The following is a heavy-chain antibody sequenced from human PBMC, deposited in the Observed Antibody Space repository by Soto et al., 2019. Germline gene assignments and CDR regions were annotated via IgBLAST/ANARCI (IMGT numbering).Heavy chain of an antibody. CDR3: ARMAYDFWSGYHDAFDI. V-gene: IGHV3-7*01. CDR1: GFTFSSYW. CDR2: INPDGSDK. Sequence: GGSLRLSCAASGFTFSSYWMTWLRQAPGKGLEWVADINPDGSDKYYADSVKGRFTISRDNSKNTLYLQMNSLRAEDTAVYYCARMAYDFWSGYHDAFDIWGQGTMVTVSS. D-gene: IGHD3-3*01. J-gene: IGHJ3*02.